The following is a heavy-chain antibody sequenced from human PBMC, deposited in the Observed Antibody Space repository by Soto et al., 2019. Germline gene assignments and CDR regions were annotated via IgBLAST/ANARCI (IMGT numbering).Heavy chain of an antibody. V-gene: IGHV4-59*01. CDR2: IYYSGST. Sequence: PSETLSLTCTVPGGSISSYYWSWIRQPPGKGLEWIGYIYYSGSTNYNPSLKSRVTISVDTSKNQFSLKLSSVTAADTAVYYCARTLYSYGPRFDYWGQGTLVTVSS. CDR3: ARTLYSYGPRFDY. CDR1: GGSISSYY. J-gene: IGHJ4*02. D-gene: IGHD5-18*01.